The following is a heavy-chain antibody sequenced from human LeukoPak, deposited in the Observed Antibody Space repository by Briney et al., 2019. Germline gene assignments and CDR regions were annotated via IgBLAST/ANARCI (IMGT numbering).Heavy chain of an antibody. Sequence: GGSLRLSCAASGFTFSSYSMNWVRQAPGKGLEWVSSISSSSSYIYYADSVKGRFTISRDNAKNSLYLQMNSLRAEDTAVYYCARDRYSGYAYYYYMDVWGKGTTVTVSS. V-gene: IGHV3-21*01. CDR2: ISSSSSYI. J-gene: IGHJ6*03. CDR1: GFTFSSYS. CDR3: ARDRYSGYAYYYYMDV. D-gene: IGHD5-12*01.